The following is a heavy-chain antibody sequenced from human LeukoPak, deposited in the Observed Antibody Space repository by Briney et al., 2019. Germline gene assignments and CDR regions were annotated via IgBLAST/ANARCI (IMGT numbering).Heavy chain of an antibody. Sequence: PSETLSLTCAVSGGSFSAYYWSWIRQPPGKGLEWIGEINHSGSTNYNPSLKSRVTISVDMSKNQFSLKLSSVTAADTAVYYCARAPTGMDVWGKGTTVTVSS. CDR2: INHSGST. J-gene: IGHJ6*03. D-gene: IGHD4-17*01. CDR1: GGSFSAYY. V-gene: IGHV4-34*01. CDR3: ARAPTGMDV.